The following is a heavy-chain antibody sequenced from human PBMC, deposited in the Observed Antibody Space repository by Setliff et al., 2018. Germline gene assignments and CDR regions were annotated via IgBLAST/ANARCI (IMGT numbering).Heavy chain of an antibody. Sequence: PSETLSLTCTVSGGSLSSYNYWSWIRQPAGKGLEWIGQIYTDGSTNYNPSLKSRVTISVDTSKNQFSLKLSSVTAVDTAVYYCAREGRWAYNYPIYWGQGILVTVSS. CDR1: GGSLSSYNY. V-gene: IGHV4-61*09. J-gene: IGHJ4*02. CDR2: IYTDGST. CDR3: AREGRWAYNYPIY. D-gene: IGHD5-12*01.